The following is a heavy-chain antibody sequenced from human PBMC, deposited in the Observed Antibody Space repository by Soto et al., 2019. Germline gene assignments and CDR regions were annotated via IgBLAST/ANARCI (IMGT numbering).Heavy chain of an antibody. D-gene: IGHD3-10*01. CDR2: IYYSGST. Sequence: SETLSLTCTVSGGSVSSGSYYWSWIRQPPGKGLEWIGYIYYSGSTNYNPSLKSRVTISVDTSKNQFSLKLSSVTAADTAVYYCARADTMVRGVITFDYLGQGTLVTVSS. CDR3: ARADTMVRGVITFDY. J-gene: IGHJ4*02. V-gene: IGHV4-61*01. CDR1: GGSVSSGSYY.